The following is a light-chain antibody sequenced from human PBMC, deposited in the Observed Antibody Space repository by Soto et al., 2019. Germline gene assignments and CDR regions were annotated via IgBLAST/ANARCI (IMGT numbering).Light chain of an antibody. J-gene: IGKJ1*01. Sequence: EIVMTQSPVTLSVSPGERATLSCRASQSVRSNLAWYQQKPGQAPSLLIYGAFTRATGIQSRFSGTGSGTEFTLTISSLQSEDFALYYCKQYNDWPLTFGQGTKVDIK. CDR1: QSVRSN. CDR2: GAF. V-gene: IGKV3-15*01. CDR3: KQYNDWPLT.